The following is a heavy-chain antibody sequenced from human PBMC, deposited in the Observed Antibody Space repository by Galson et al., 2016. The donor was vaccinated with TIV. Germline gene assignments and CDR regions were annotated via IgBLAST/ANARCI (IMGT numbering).Heavy chain of an antibody. V-gene: IGHV6-1*01. D-gene: IGHD1-26*01. Sequence: CAISGDSVSSNSGAWNWLRQSPSRGLEWLGRTYQNSKWFNDYSTSVKSRIIIISDTSKNQVSLKLNSVTPEDTAGYYCARFTWDLRAFGIWGQRTMVTGSS. J-gene: IGHJ3*02. CDR1: GDSVSSNSGA. CDR3: ARFTWDLRAFGI. CDR2: TYQNSKWFN.